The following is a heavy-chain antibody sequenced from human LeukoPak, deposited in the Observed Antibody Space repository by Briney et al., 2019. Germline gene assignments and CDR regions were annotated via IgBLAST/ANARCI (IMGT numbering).Heavy chain of an antibody. J-gene: IGHJ4*02. Sequence: ASVKVSCKASGYTFTSYDINWVRQATGQGLEWMGWMNPNSGNTGYAQKFQGRVTMTRNTSISTAYMELSSLRSEDTAVYYCARLGGRAAGFDYWGQGTLVTVSS. V-gene: IGHV1-8*01. CDR3: ARLGGRAAGFDY. D-gene: IGHD6-13*01. CDR2: MNPNSGNT. CDR1: GYTFTSYD.